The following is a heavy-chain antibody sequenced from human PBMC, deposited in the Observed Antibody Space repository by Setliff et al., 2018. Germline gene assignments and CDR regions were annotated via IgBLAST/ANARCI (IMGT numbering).Heavy chain of an antibody. V-gene: IGHV4-39*01. D-gene: IGHD3-22*01. CDR3: ARHGRFYDFTDYFPNWFDP. CDR1: GGSVRTSSYY. Sequence: SETLSLTCTVSGGSVRTSSYYWGWIRQSPGKGLEWIGSIYFTGNTYYSPSLKSRVTISADTSNNQFSLKLTSLTATDTAIYYCARHGRFYDFTDYFPNWFDPWGQGTLVTVSS. J-gene: IGHJ5*02. CDR2: IYFTGNT.